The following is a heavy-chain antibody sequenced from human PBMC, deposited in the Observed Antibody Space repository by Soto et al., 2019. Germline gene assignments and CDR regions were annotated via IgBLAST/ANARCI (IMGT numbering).Heavy chain of an antibody. D-gene: IGHD6-13*01. CDR2: IYYSGST. V-gene: IGHV4-39*01. Sequence: QLQLQESGPGLVKPSETLSLTCTVSGGSISSSSYYWGWIRQPPGKGLEWIGSIYYSGSTYYNPSLKSRVTISVDTSKNQFSLKLSSVTAADTAVYYCARRRRGDSLDYWGQGTLVTVSS. CDR1: GGSISSSSYY. J-gene: IGHJ4*02. CDR3: ARRRRGDSLDY.